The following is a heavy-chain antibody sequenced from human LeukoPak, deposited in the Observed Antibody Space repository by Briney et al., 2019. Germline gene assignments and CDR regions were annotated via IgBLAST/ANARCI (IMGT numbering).Heavy chain of an antibody. CDR2: ISYDGSNK. CDR3: AQRGGLDF. J-gene: IGHJ4*02. D-gene: IGHD3-16*01. CDR1: GFTFSSYA. V-gene: IGHV3-30-3*01. Sequence: GRSLRLSCAASGFTFSSYAMHWVRQAPGKGLEWVAVISYDGSNKYYADSVKGRFTISRDNSKNTLYLQMNSLRTEDTAVYYCAQRGGLDFWGQGTLVPVSS.